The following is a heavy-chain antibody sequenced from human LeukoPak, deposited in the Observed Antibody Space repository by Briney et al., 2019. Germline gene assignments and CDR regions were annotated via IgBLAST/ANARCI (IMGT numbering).Heavy chain of an antibody. CDR3: ARRRSKAYEN. Sequence: PGGSLRLSCAASGFTVSSHYMTWVRQPPGKGLEWVSLISSGSSTYYADSVKGRFTISRDNSKNTLYLQLNSLRADDTAVYYCARRRSKAYENWGQGTLVTVSS. V-gene: IGHV3-53*01. J-gene: IGHJ4*02. CDR2: ISSGSST. D-gene: IGHD3-22*01. CDR1: GFTVSSHY.